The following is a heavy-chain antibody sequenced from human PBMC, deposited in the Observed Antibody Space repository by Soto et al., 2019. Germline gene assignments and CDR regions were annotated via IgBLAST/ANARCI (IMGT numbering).Heavy chain of an antibody. V-gene: IGHV3-30*18. D-gene: IGHD3-10*01. Sequence: QVQLVESGGGVVQPGRSLRLSCAASGFNFSNYGMHWVRQAPGKGLEWVAVISDDGSIKHFADSVKGRFTISRDTSKNTMYLQMNRLSAGDTEVYYCSKPRGVRWLGYGLDVWGQGTTVTVSS. J-gene: IGHJ6*02. CDR2: ISDDGSIK. CDR1: GFNFSNYG. CDR3: SKPRGVRWLGYGLDV.